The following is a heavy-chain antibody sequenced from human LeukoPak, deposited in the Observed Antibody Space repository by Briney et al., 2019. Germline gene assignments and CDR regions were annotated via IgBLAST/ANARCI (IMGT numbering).Heavy chain of an antibody. CDR1: GGTFSSYA. CDR3: AREDYYYYGSGSYPWYFDL. V-gene: IGHV1-69*04. Sequence: ASVKVSCKAFGGTFSSYAISWVRQAPGQGLEWMGRIIPILGIANYAQKFQGRVTITADKSTSTAYMELSSLRSEDTAVYYCAREDYYYYGSGSYPWYFDLWGRGTLVTVSS. CDR2: IIPILGIA. J-gene: IGHJ2*01. D-gene: IGHD3-10*01.